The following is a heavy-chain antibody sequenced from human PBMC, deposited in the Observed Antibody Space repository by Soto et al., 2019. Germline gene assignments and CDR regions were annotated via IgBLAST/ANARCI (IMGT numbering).Heavy chain of an antibody. CDR1: GFTFSSYA. CDR2: ISYDGSNK. Sequence: GGSLRLSCAASGFTFSSYAMHWVRQAPGKGLEWVAVISYDGSNKYYADSVKGRFTISRDNSKNTLYLQMNSLRAEDTAVYYCARLITMIVVVTKDFDSWGQGTMVTVSS. J-gene: IGHJ4*02. D-gene: IGHD3-22*01. V-gene: IGHV3-30-3*01. CDR3: ARLITMIVVVTKDFDS.